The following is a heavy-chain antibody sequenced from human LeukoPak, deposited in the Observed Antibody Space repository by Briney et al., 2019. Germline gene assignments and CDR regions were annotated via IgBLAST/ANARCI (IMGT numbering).Heavy chain of an antibody. CDR1: GFTFSSYE. CDR2: ISSSGDTK. CDR3: ARIRGYYCDY. J-gene: IGHJ4*02. V-gene: IGHV3-48*03. Sequence: GGSLRLSCAASGFTFSSYEMNWVRQAPGKGLEWISYISSSGDTKYYADSVKGRFTISRDNAKNSLYPQMNSLRGEDAAVYYCARIRGYYCDYWGQGTLVTVSS.